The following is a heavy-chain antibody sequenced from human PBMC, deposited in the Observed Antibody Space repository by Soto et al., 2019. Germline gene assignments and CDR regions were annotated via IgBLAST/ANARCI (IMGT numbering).Heavy chain of an antibody. CDR1: ARTFSSYA. CDR2: IIPIFGTA. Sequence: SVKVSCKASARTFSSYAISWVRQAPGQGLEWMGGIIPIFGTANYAQKFQGRVTITAEESTSTAYMELSSLRSEDTAVYYCARDPPFKDSSSHDYYYYYGMDVWGQGTTVTVSS. V-gene: IGHV1-69*13. J-gene: IGHJ6*02. D-gene: IGHD6-13*01. CDR3: ARDPPFKDSSSHDYYYYYGMDV.